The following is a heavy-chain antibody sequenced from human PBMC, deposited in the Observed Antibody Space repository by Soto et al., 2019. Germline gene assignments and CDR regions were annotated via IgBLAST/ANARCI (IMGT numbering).Heavy chain of an antibody. J-gene: IGHJ3*02. D-gene: IGHD6-6*01. V-gene: IGHV4-59*08. CDR3: ARVWFEYSSSMAAFDI. CDR2: IYYSGST. Sequence: SETLSLTCTVSGGSISSYYWSWIRQPPGKGLEWIGYIYYSGSTNYNPSLKSRVTISVDTSKNQFSLKLSSVTAADTAVYYCARVWFEYSSSMAAFDIWGQGTMVTVSS. CDR1: GGSISSYY.